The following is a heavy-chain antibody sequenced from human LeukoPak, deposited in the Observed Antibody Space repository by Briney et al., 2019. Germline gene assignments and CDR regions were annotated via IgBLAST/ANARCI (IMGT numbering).Heavy chain of an antibody. V-gene: IGHV3-21*01. CDR2: IGSTTGHI. D-gene: IGHD2-15*01. Sequence: PGGSLRLSCAASGFPFSSYSMNWVRQAPGKGLEWVSSIGSTTGHIYYADSVRGRFTISRDNAKNSLYLQMNSLRAEDTAVYYCGRQAAPDYWGQGILVTVSS. CDR3: GRQAAPDY. CDR1: GFPFSSYS. J-gene: IGHJ4*02.